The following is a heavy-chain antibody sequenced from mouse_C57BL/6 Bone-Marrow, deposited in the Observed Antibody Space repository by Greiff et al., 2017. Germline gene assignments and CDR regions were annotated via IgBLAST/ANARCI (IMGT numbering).Heavy chain of an antibody. D-gene: IGHD2-4*01. Sequence: EVKLMESGPGMVKPSQSLSLTCTVTGYSITSGYDWHWIRHFPGNKLEWMGYLSYSGSTNYNPSLKSRISITHDTSKNHFFLKLNSVTTEDTATYYCARGLYYDYDGAYWGQGTLVTVSA. CDR2: LSYSGST. J-gene: IGHJ3*01. V-gene: IGHV3-1*01. CDR3: ARGLYYDYDGAY. CDR1: GYSITSGYD.